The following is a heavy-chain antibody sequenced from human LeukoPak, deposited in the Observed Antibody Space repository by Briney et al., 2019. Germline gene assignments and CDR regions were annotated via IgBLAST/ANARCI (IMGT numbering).Heavy chain of an antibody. V-gene: IGHV3-53*04. CDR1: GFTFSSYA. CDR2: IYSGGST. J-gene: IGHJ3*02. Sequence: GGSLRLSCAASGFTFSSYAMSWVRQAPGKGLEWVSVIYSGGSTYYADSLQGRFTISRHNSKNRLYLQMNSLRAEDTAVYYCARSRGIAAYDAFDIWGQGTMVTVSS. CDR3: ARSRGIAAYDAFDI. D-gene: IGHD6-13*01.